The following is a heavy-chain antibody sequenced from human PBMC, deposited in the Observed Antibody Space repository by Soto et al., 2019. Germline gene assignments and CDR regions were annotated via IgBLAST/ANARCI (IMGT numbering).Heavy chain of an antibody. V-gene: IGHV2-5*02. CDR2: IYWDDDK. D-gene: IGHD3-3*01. Sequence: QITLNESGPTVVRPTETLTLTCRFSGFSLTTCGVGVGWVRQSPGKAPEWLALIYWDDDKRYSESLKSRLTITKDTSKNQVVLTVANLDPTDTATYYCAHRVLRTVFGLVTTTAIYFDFWGQGTPVAVSS. CDR3: AHRVLRTVFGLVTTTAIYFDF. CDR1: GFSLTTCGVG. J-gene: IGHJ4*02.